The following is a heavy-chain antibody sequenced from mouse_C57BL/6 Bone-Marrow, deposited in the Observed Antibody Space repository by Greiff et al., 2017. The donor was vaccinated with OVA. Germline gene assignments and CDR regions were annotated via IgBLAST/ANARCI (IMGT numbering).Heavy chain of an antibody. D-gene: IGHD3-3*01. CDR2: INPSTGGT. V-gene: IGHV1-53*01. CDR1: GYTFTSYW. CDR3: ARGGCYAIDY. J-gene: IGHJ4*01. Sequence: QVQLQQPGAELVKPGASVKLSCKASGYTFTSYWMHWVKQRPGQGLEWIGNINPSTGGTNYNEKFKGKGTLTVDKSSSTAYMQLSSRTSEDAAGYYCARGGCYAIDYWGQGTSVTVSS.